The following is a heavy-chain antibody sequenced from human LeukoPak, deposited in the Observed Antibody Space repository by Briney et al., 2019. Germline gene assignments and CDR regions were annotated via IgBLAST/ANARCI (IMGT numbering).Heavy chain of an antibody. CDR3: ADNSGSYYDALGY. V-gene: IGHV1-58*02. D-gene: IGHD1-26*01. CDR1: GFTFTSSA. J-gene: IGHJ4*02. CDR2: IVVGSGNT. Sequence: WASVKVSCKASGFTFTSSAMQWVRQARGQRLEWIGWIVVGSGNTNYAQKFQERVTITRDMSTSTAYMELSSLRSEDTAVYYCADNSGSYYDALGYWGQGTLVTVSS.